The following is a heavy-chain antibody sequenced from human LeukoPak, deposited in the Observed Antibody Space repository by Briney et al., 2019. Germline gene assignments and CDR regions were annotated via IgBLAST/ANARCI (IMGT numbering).Heavy chain of an antibody. V-gene: IGHV3-11*01. J-gene: IGHJ4*02. Sequence: GGSLRLSCAASGFTFSDHYMSWIRQAPGEGLEWISYITNSNNIYYGESVKGRFTISRDNAKNSLYLQMNSLRAEDTAVYFCARGDFWSDYYRFFDYWGQGTLVTVSS. CDR3: ARGDFWSDYYRFFDY. CDR2: ITNSNNI. CDR1: GFTFSDHY. D-gene: IGHD3-3*01.